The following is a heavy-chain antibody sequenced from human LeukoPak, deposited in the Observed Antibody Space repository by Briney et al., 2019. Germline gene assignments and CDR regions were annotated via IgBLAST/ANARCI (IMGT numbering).Heavy chain of an antibody. CDR2: IYPGDSDT. CDR1: GYSFSSKW. Sequence: GESLKISCQGSGYSFSSKWIGWVHQMPGKGLEWMGIIYPGDSDTRYSPSFQGQVTISADKSISTAYLQWSSLKASDTAMYYCARLVVRGVIMYYFDYWGQGSLVTVSS. D-gene: IGHD3-10*02. CDR3: ARLVVRGVIMYYFDY. V-gene: IGHV5-51*07. J-gene: IGHJ4*02.